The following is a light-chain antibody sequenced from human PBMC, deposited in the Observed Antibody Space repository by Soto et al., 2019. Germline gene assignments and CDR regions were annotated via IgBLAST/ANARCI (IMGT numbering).Light chain of an antibody. CDR3: QPYNNWPLT. CDR2: GAS. J-gene: IGKJ4*01. V-gene: IGKV3-15*01. Sequence: EIVLTQSPGTLSLSPGERATLSCRASQSVSSSYLAWYQQKPGQPPRLLIYGASTRATGIPARFSGSRSGAEFTLTINSLQSEDFAVYYCQPYNNWPLTFGGGTKVDIK. CDR1: QSVSSSY.